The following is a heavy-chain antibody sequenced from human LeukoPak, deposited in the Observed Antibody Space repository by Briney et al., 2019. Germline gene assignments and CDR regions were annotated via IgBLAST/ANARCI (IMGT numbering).Heavy chain of an antibody. CDR2: IYYTGST. CDR1: DVSISSSLYY. D-gene: IGHD3-22*01. J-gene: IGHJ3*02. Sequence: SETLSLTCTVSDVSISSSLYYWGWIRQPPGKGLEWLSTIYYTGSTYYNPSLKNRVTISVDTSKNQFSLRLSSVTAADTAVYYCARVYDSSGVDSFDIWGQGTMVTVSS. V-gene: IGHV4-39*07. CDR3: ARVYDSSGVDSFDI.